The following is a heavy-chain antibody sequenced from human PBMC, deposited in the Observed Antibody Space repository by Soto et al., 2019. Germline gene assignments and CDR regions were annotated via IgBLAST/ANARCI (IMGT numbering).Heavy chain of an antibody. CDR2: ISGSGGST. J-gene: IGHJ4*02. D-gene: IGHD3-22*01. Sequence: GGSLRLSCAASGFTFSSYAMSWVRQAPGKGLEWVSAISGSGGSTYYADSVKGRFTISRDNSKNTLYLQMNSLRAEDTAVYYCAKKSSMSITMIVVVNWVFDYWGQGTLVTVSS. V-gene: IGHV3-23*01. CDR3: AKKSSMSITMIVVVNWVFDY. CDR1: GFTFSSYA.